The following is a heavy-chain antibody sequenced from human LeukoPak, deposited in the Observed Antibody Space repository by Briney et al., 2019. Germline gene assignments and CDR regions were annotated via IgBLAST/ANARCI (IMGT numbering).Heavy chain of an antibody. V-gene: IGHV3-21*01. CDR3: ARAARRSTPSIHDYYFDY. D-gene: IGHD1-1*01. CDR2: IISSSSYI. CDR1: GVTFSSYR. Sequence: GGSLRLSCAASGVTFSSYRMNCVRQAPGKGLEWISSIISSSSYIYYADSVKGRFTISRDNAQNTLYLQLNSLRAEDTAVYYCARAARRSTPSIHDYYFDYWGQGTLVTVSS. J-gene: IGHJ4*02.